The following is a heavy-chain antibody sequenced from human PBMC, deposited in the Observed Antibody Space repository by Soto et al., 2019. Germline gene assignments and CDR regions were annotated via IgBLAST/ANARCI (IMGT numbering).Heavy chain of an antibody. CDR3: ARLVRGVIITEVLD. D-gene: IGHD3-10*01. CDR2: IDPSDFYT. V-gene: IGHV5-10-1*01. Sequence: PGESLKISCKGSGYSFTSYWISWVRQMPVKGLEWMGGIDPSDFYTNYSPSFQGHVTISADMSISTAYLQWSSLKASDTAMYYCARLVRGVIITEVLDWGQGTLVTVSS. J-gene: IGHJ4*02. CDR1: GYSFTSYW.